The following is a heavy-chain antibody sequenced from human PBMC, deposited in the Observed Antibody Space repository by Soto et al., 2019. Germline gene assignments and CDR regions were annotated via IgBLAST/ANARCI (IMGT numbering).Heavy chain of an antibody. V-gene: IGHV2-5*02. Sequence: QITLKESGPTLVKPTQTLTLTCTFSGFSLSTSGVGVGWIRQPPGKALEWLALIYWDDDKRYRPSRKSRLTLXXNXPXXQLVLTLHHSDPLDTATYYCGHRRQYIVACAYFDYWGQGTHVTVSS. CDR2: IYWDDDK. J-gene: IGHJ4*02. CDR3: GHRRQYIVACAYFDY. D-gene: IGHD5-12*01. CDR1: GFSLSTSGVG.